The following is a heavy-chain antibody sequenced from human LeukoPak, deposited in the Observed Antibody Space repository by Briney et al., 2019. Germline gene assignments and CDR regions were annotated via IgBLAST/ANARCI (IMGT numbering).Heavy chain of an antibody. D-gene: IGHD4-17*01. V-gene: IGHV6-1*01. CDR1: GDSVSSNSAA. CDR3: ARDDYGYYLDY. CDR2: TYYRSRWYN. Sequence: SQTLSLTCAISGDSVSSNSAAWNWIRQSLSRGLEWLGRTYYRSRWYNDFAVSVKSRIIINPDTSKNQFSLHLNSVTPEDTAVYYCARDDYGYYLDYWGQGTLVTVSS. J-gene: IGHJ4*02.